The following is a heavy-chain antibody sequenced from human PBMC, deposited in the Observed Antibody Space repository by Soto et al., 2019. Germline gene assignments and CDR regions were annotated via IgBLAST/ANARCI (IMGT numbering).Heavy chain of an antibody. J-gene: IGHJ4*02. CDR1: AFSLSTSGVG. CDR3: ARLVAAGTTYYFDS. Sequence: SGPTLVNPTQTLTLTCTFSAFSLSTSGVGVGWIRQPPGKALEWLTFIYWDDDKRYSPSLKSRLTITKDTSKNQVVLTMTNMDPVDTATYYCARLVAAGTTYYFDSWGQGTLVTVSS. V-gene: IGHV2-5*02. CDR2: IYWDDDK. D-gene: IGHD1-7*01.